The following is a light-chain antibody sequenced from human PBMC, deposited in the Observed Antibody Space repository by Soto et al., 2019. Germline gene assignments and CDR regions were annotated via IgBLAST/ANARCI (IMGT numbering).Light chain of an antibody. CDR1: RSVSSSY. V-gene: IGKV3-20*01. CDR2: GAS. J-gene: IGKJ1*01. CDR3: QQYGSPPRT. Sequence: IVLKQSPDSLCWSPGERASLYCRSSRSVSSSYLAWYQHKAGQAPRLLISGASNRATDIPDRFSGSGSGTDFSLTISSLEPGDLAVYYCQQYGSPPRTCGQGTKVDIK.